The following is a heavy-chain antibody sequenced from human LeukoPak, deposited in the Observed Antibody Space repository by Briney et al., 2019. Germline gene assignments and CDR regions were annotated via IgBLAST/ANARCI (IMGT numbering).Heavy chain of an antibody. V-gene: IGHV5-51*01. J-gene: IGHJ4*02. Sequence: GESLKISCKGSGYSFTSYRIGWVRQMPGKGLEWMAIIFPGDSDTRYSPSFQGQVTISADRSISTAYLQWSSLKASDTAMYYCARQSQYSSSWYRKDFDCWGQGTLVTVSS. D-gene: IGHD6-13*01. CDR1: GYSFTSYR. CDR2: IFPGDSDT. CDR3: ARQSQYSSSWYRKDFDC.